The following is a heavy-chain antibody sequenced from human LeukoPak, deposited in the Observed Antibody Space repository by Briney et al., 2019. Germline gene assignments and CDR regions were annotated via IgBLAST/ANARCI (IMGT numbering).Heavy chain of an antibody. CDR3: ARHAESLGTFDI. V-gene: IGHV4-39*01. CDR2: IYYSGST. J-gene: IGHJ3*02. D-gene: IGHD6-13*01. CDR1: GGSISSSSYY. Sequence: SETLSLTCTVSGGSISSSSYYWGWIRQPPGKGLEWIGSIYYSGSTYYNPSLKSRVTISVDTSKNQFSLKLSSATAADTAVYYCARHAESLGTFDIWGQGTMVTVSS.